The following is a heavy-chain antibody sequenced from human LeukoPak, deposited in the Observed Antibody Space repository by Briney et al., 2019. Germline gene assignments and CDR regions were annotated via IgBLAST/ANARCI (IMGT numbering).Heavy chain of an antibody. V-gene: IGHV3-74*01. CDR2: INSDESDT. D-gene: IGHD3-10*01. CDR3: SRGWVSSDITQK. Sequence: GGSLRLSCAASGFTISNYCMHWLRQAPGKGLVWVSRINSDESDTNYADSVKGRFTISRDNARNTVYLQLNSLRAEDTAVYYCSRGWVSSDITQKWGQGTMVTVSS. CDR1: GFTISNYC. J-gene: IGHJ3*01.